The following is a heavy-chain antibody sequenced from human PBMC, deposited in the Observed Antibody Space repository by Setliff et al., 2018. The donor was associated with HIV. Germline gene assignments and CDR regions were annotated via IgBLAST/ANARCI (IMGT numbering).Heavy chain of an antibody. CDR3: ARGRSWGDYDAFDSSGYAEF. Sequence: ASVKVSCKASGYTFTSYDINWVRQATGQGLEWMGWISAYNGNTNYAQKLQGRVTMTTDTSTSTAYMELRSLRSEDTAVYYCARGRSWGDYDAFDSSGYAEFWGQGTLVTVSS. D-gene: IGHD3-22*01. CDR2: ISAYNGNT. CDR1: GYTFTSYD. V-gene: IGHV1-18*01. J-gene: IGHJ4*02.